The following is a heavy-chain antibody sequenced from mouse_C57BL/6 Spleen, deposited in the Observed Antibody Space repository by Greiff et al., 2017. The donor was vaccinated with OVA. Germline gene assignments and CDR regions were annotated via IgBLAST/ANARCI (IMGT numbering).Heavy chain of an antibody. V-gene: IGHV1-74*01. J-gene: IGHJ2*01. CDR3: AFIYYYYDEEVY. CDR2: IDPSDSDT. CDR1: GYTFTSYW. D-gene: IGHD2-4*01. Sequence: VQLQQPGAELVMPGASVKLSCKASGYTFTSYWMHWVKQRPGQGLEWIGRIDPSDSDTNYNQKFKGKATLTVDKSSSTAYMQLSSLTSEDSAVXFGAFIYYYYDEEVYWGQGTTLTVSS.